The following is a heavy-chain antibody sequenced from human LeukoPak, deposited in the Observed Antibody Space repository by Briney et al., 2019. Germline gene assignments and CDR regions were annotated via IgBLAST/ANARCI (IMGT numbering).Heavy chain of an antibody. CDR3: ARATTGISWFDP. CDR2: ISAYNGNT. D-gene: IGHD3-10*01. Sequence: ASVKVSCKASGYTFTSYGISWVRQAPGQGLEWMGWISAYNGNTNYAQKLQGRATMTTDTSTSTAYMELRSLRSDDTAVYYCARATTGISWFDPWGQGTLVTVSS. J-gene: IGHJ5*02. CDR1: GYTFTSYG. V-gene: IGHV1-18*01.